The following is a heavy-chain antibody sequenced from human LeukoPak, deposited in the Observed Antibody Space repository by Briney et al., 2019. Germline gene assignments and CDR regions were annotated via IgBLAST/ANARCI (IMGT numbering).Heavy chain of an antibody. CDR1: GFTFSSYS. D-gene: IGHD3-10*01. CDR2: ISSSSAYI. Sequence: PGGSLRLSCAASGFTFSSYSMNWVRQAPGKGLEWVSSISSSSAYIHYADSVKGRFTISRDNAKNSLYLQMNSLRAEDTAVYYCAREVVVRGGYGFDYWGQGTLVTVSS. J-gene: IGHJ4*02. V-gene: IGHV3-21*01. CDR3: AREVVVRGGYGFDY.